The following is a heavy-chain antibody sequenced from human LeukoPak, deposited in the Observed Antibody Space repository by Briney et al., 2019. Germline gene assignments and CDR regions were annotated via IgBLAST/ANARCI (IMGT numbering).Heavy chain of an antibody. CDR1: GYTFTGYY. CDR3: ATPRDLTGDEGIDY. Sequence: ASVRVSSKASGYTFTGYYMHWVRQAPGQGLEWMGWIDPNSGGTNYAQKFQGRVTMTRDTSISTAYMELSRLRSDDTAVYYCATPRDLTGDEGIDYWGQGTLVTVSS. V-gene: IGHV1-2*02. J-gene: IGHJ4*02. D-gene: IGHD7-27*01. CDR2: IDPNSGGT.